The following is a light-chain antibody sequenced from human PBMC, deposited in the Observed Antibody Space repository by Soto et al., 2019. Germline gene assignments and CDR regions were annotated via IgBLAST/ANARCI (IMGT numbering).Light chain of an antibody. CDR2: DVG. V-gene: IGLV2-11*01. CDR3: CSYAGSSKV. CDR1: SSDVGGYNY. Sequence: QSVLTQPRSVSGSPGQSVTISCTGTSSDVGGYNYVSWYQQHPGKAPKVIIYDVGKRPSGVPDRFSGSKSGNTASLTISGLQAEDEADYYCCSYAGSSKVFGTGTKVTVL. J-gene: IGLJ1*01.